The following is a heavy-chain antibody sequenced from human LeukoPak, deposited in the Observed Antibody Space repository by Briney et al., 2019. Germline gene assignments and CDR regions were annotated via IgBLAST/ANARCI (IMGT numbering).Heavy chain of an antibody. V-gene: IGHV3-23*01. D-gene: IGHD1-1*01. Sequence: GGSLRLSCAASGFTFSSYAMSWVRQAPGKGLEWVSSISGSGGSTYFADSVKGRFTISRDNSKNTLYLQMNSLRAEDTAVYYCARRGTGHGMDVWGQGATVIVSS. CDR3: ARRGTGHGMDV. CDR1: GFTFSSYA. J-gene: IGHJ6*02. CDR2: ISGSGGST.